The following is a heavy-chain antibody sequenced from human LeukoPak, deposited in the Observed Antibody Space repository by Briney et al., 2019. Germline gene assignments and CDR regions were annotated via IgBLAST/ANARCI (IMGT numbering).Heavy chain of an antibody. D-gene: IGHD4-17*01. CDR2: IYPGDPDT. J-gene: IGHJ4*02. V-gene: IGHV5-51*01. Sequence: GESLKISCKGSGYSFTSYWIGWVRQMPGKGLEWMGIIYPGDPDTRYSPSFQGQVTISADKSISTAYLQWSSLNASDTAMHYCARPSYERGDYAWFYYFDYWGQGTLVTVSS. CDR1: GYSFTSYW. CDR3: ARPSYERGDYAWFYYFDY.